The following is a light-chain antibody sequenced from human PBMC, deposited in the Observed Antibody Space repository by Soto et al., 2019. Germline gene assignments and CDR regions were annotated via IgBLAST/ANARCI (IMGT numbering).Light chain of an antibody. CDR2: DAS. J-gene: IGKJ4*01. CDR1: QSVSSD. Sequence: IVLTQSPATLSVSPGERATLSCRASQSVSSDVAWFQQRPGQAPRLLIYDASTRATVIPARFSGSGSGTEFTLTISSLQSEDFAIYYCQQSNNWPLTFGGGTKVEVK. CDR3: QQSNNWPLT. V-gene: IGKV3-15*01.